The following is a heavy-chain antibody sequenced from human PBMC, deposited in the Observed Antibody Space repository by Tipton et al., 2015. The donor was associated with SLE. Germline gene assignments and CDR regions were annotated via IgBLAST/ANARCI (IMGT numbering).Heavy chain of an antibody. J-gene: IGHJ2*01. V-gene: IGHV4-59*01. CDR1: GGPISSYY. CDR2: IYYSGST. D-gene: IGHD4-17*01. Sequence: TLSLTCTVSGGPISSYYWSWIRQPPGKGLEWIGYIYYSGSTNYNPSLKSRVTISVDTSKDQFSLKLSSVTAADTAVYYCAREGYGDTGYFDLWGRGTLVTVSS. CDR3: AREGYGDTGYFDL.